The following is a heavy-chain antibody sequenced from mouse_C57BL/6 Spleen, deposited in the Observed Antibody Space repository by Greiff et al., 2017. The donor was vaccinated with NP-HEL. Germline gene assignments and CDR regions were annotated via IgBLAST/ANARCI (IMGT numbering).Heavy chain of an antibody. CDR1: GYTFTDYY. D-gene: IGHD1-1*01. Sequence: EVQLQQSGPELVKPGASVKISCKASGYTFTDYYMNWVKQSHGKSLEWIGDINPNNGGTSYNQKFKGKATLTVDKSSSTAYMELRSLTSEDSAVYYGARSPHYYYGSSDGFDVWGTGTTVTVSS. CDR3: ARSPHYYYGSSDGFDV. J-gene: IGHJ1*03. V-gene: IGHV1-26*01. CDR2: INPNNGGT.